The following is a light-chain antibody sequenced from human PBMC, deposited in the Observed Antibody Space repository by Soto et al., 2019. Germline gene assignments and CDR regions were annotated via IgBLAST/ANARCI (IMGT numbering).Light chain of an antibody. J-gene: IGKJ1*01. CDR3: QQSYTSPWT. V-gene: IGKV1-39*01. CDR2: AAS. Sequence: DIQLTQSPSILSASVADRVTITCRASQDITNYLAWYLQKPGKAPKILIYAASNLQSGVPSRFSGSGSGTDFTLTIRSLQPEDFATYYCQQSYTSPWTFGQGTKVDIK. CDR1: QDITNY.